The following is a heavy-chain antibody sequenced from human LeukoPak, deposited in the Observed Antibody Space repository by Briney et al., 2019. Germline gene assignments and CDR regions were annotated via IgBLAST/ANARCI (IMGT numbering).Heavy chain of an antibody. CDR2: TGLNIVHT. CDR3: ARGDDIGKHPTRAFYFDN. D-gene: IGHD3-10*01. J-gene: IGHJ4*02. CDR1: GFTFSRHA. Sequence: PGGSLRPSCAASGFTFSRHAMNSVRQAPGKGLEWVSTTGLNIVHTLCADSVQGRFTISRDNSKNTLDLQMDNLRVDDTAAYYCARGDDIGKHPTRAFYFDNWGQGTLVTVSS. V-gene: IGHV3-23*01.